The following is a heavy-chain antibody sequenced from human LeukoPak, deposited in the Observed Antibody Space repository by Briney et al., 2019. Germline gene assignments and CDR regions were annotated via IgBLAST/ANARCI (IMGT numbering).Heavy chain of an antibody. J-gene: IGHJ6*03. V-gene: IGHV4-39*07. CDR3: ARDFADTDTRTADVYYTDV. Sequence: SETLSLTCTVSGGSISSSSYYWGWIRQPPGKGLEWIGSIYYSGSTYYNPSLKSRVTISVDTSKNQFSLKLSSVTAADTAVYYCARDFADTDTRTADVYYTDVWGRGTTVTVSS. CDR2: IYYSGST. CDR1: GGSISSSSYY. D-gene: IGHD5-18*01.